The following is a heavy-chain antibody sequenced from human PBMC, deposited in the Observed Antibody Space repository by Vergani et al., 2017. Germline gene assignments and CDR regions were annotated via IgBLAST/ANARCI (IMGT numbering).Heavy chain of an antibody. Sequence: VQLLESGGGLAQPGGSLRLSCAASGFTFRNYAMTWVRQAPGKGFEWVAVMWYDGSNKYYADSVKGRFTISRDSSKNTLYLQMNGLRAEDTAVYYCARGAGYCSSTNCHTYFDSWGQGTLITVSS. CDR3: ARGAGYCSSTNCHTYFDS. D-gene: IGHD2-2*01. V-gene: IGHV3-33*08. CDR1: GFTFRNYA. J-gene: IGHJ4*02. CDR2: MWYDGSNK.